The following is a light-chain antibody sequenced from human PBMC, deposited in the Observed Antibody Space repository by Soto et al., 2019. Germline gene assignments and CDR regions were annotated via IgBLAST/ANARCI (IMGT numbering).Light chain of an antibody. Sequence: DVQMTQSPSSLSASVGDRVTITCRASQDINSYLAWYQQKPGNAPKSLIYAASSLQTGVPPRFSVSESGTDFPRTITPLPPEGSAPEYSQQYTICPLTFGGGTKLEIK. V-gene: IGKV1D-16*01. CDR1: QDINSY. CDR3: QQYTICPLT. CDR2: AAS. J-gene: IGKJ4*01.